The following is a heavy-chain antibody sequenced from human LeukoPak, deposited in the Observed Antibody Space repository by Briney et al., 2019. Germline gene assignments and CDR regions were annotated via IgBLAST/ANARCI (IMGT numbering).Heavy chain of an antibody. CDR2: IYTSRST. Sequence: SQTLSLTCTVSGGSISSGSYYWSWIRQPAGKGLEWIGRIYTSRSTNYNPSLKSRVTISVDTSKNQFSLKLSSVTAADTAVYYCARTIGYCSGGSCFQDYYYYGMDVWGQGTTVTVSS. J-gene: IGHJ6*02. CDR1: GGSISSGSYY. D-gene: IGHD2-15*01. V-gene: IGHV4-61*02. CDR3: ARTIGYCSGGSCFQDYYYYGMDV.